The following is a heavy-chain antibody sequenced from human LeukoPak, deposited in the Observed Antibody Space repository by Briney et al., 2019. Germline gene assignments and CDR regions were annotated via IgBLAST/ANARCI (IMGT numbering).Heavy chain of an antibody. D-gene: IGHD2-15*01. CDR3: ARVTCSGGSCYGPIDC. CDR1: GGTFSSYA. Sequence: SVKVSCKASGGTFSSYAISWVRQAPGQGLEWMGRIIPILGIANYAQKFQGRVTITADKSTSTAYMELSSLRSEDTAVYYCARVTCSGGSCYGPIDCWGQGTLVTVSS. V-gene: IGHV1-69*04. J-gene: IGHJ4*02. CDR2: IIPILGIA.